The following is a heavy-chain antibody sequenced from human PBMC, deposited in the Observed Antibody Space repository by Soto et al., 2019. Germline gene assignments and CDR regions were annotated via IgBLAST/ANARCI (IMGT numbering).Heavy chain of an antibody. CDR2: ISSSSSTI. V-gene: IGHV3-48*01. J-gene: IGHJ4*02. CDR1: GFTFSSYS. Sequence: LRLSCPASGFTFSSYSMNGVRQAPGKGLEWVSYISSSSSTIYYADSVKGRFTISRDNAKNSLYLQMNSLRAEDTAVYYCARDSGYSYGPLDYWGQGTLVTVSS. D-gene: IGHD5-18*01. CDR3: ARDSGYSYGPLDY.